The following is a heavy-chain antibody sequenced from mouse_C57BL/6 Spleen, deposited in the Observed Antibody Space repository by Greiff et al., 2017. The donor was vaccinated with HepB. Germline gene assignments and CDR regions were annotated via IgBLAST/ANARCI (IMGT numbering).Heavy chain of an antibody. J-gene: IGHJ2*01. D-gene: IGHD1-1*01. CDR1: GYTFTSYW. CDR3: ARDGKS. V-gene: IGHV1-7*01. CDR2: IKPCSGYT. Sequence: VQLQQSGAELAKPAASVKLSCKVSGYTFTSYWMHWGNQRPGQGLEWIGNIKPCSGYTKYKQKFKDKATLTADKSSSTAYMQVSSLTYEDSAVYSCARDGKSWGQGTTLTVSS.